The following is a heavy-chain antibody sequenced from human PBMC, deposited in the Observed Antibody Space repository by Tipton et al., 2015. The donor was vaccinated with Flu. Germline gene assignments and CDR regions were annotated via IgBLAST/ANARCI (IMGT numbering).Heavy chain of an antibody. CDR1: GGSIRSSSYY. J-gene: IGHJ4*02. CDR3: ARRKTVTTRLTYFDY. D-gene: IGHD4-17*01. Sequence: TLSLTCTVSGGSIRSSSYYWGWIRQPPGKGPEWIGSMLYGGSTYYNPSLESRVTISLDTSKNQFSLKLSSVTAADTAVYYCARRKTVTTRLTYFDYWGQGTLVTVSS. CDR2: MLYGGST. V-gene: IGHV4-39*07.